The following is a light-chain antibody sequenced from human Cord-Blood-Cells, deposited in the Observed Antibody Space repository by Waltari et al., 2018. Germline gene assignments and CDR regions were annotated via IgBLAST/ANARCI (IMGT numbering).Light chain of an antibody. J-gene: IGKJ1*01. Sequence: ELEMTQSPATLSVPPGERATLSCRASQSVSSNLAWYQQQPGQAPRLLIYGASTRATGIPARFSGSGSGTEFTLTISSRQSEDFAVYYCQQYNNWPWTFGQGTKVEIK. V-gene: IGKV3-15*01. CDR1: QSVSSN. CDR3: QQYNNWPWT. CDR2: GAS.